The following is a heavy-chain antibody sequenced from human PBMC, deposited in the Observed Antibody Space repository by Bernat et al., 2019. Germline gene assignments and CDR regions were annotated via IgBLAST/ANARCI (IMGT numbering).Heavy chain of an antibody. D-gene: IGHD6-6*01. CDR2: ISGYNGNT. CDR3: ARQRYSSSSCPDY. V-gene: IGHV1-18*01. J-gene: IGHJ4*02. Sequence: QAQLVQSGADVKKPGASVKVSCRASGYTFSNYGISWVRQAPGQGPEWMGWISGYNGNTNYAQKFQGRVTMTTDTSTRTAYMEVRSQRSDDTAVYYCARQRYSSSSCPDYWGPGTLVTVSS. CDR1: GYTFSNYG.